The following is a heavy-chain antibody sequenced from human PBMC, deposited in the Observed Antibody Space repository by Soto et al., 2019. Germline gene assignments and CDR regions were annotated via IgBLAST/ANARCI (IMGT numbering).Heavy chain of an antibody. Sequence: QVQLVQSGAEVKKPGASVKVSCKASGYTFTSYGISWVRQAPGQGLEWMGWISAYNGNTNYAQKLQGRVTMTTDTSTSTAYMELRSLRSDDTAVYYCARDGGLTTYYYYYGMDVWGQGTTVTVSS. CDR3: ARDGGLTTYYYYYGMDV. V-gene: IGHV1-18*01. CDR1: GYTFTSYG. D-gene: IGHD3-16*01. CDR2: ISAYNGNT. J-gene: IGHJ6*02.